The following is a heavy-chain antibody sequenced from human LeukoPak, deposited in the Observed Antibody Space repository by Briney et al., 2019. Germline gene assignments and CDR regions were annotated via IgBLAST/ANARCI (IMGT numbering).Heavy chain of an antibody. CDR2: IIPIFGTA. J-gene: IGHJ3*02. D-gene: IGHD2-15*01. CDR3: ARDVVVVAIGAFDI. V-gene: IGHV1-69*13. Sequence: SVKVSCKASGGTFSSYAISWVRQAPGQGLEWMGGIIPIFGTANYAQKFQGRVTITADESTSTAYMELSSLRSEDTAVYYCARDVVVVAIGAFDIWGQGTMVSVSS. CDR1: GGTFSSYA.